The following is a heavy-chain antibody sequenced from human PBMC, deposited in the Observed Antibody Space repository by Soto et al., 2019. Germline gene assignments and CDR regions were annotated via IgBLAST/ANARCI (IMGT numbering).Heavy chain of an antibody. CDR2: IYWADEK. CDR3: AHKGGRGAGMDV. D-gene: IGHD2-15*01. Sequence: QITLKESGPALVKPTQTLTLTCTFSGFSVGTSGVGVAWIRQPPGKALEWLALIYWADEKRYSTFLQSRVTITKDTTKTQVVLTMTNMDPVDTATYYCAHKGGRGAGMDVWGQGTTVTVSS. J-gene: IGHJ6*02. V-gene: IGHV2-5*02. CDR1: GFSVGTSGVG.